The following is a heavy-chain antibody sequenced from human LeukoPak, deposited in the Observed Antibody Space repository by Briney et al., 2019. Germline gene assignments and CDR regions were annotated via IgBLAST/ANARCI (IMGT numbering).Heavy chain of an antibody. D-gene: IGHD3-9*01. Sequence: PSETLSLTCTVSGXSISSYYWSWIRQPPGKGLEWIGYIYYSGITDYNPSLKSRVTISVDTSKNQFSLKLSSVTAADTAVYYCAREGYYDILTGYYLSWLDPWGQGTLVTVSS. CDR3: AREGYYDILTGYYLSWLDP. CDR1: GXSISSYY. J-gene: IGHJ5*02. CDR2: IYYSGIT. V-gene: IGHV4-59*01.